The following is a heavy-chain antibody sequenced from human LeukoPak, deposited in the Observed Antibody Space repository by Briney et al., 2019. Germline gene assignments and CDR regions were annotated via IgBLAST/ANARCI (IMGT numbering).Heavy chain of an antibody. CDR2: IWYDGSNK. CDR3: ARDPTYGAAAGTFDY. J-gene: IGHJ4*02. CDR1: GFTFSSYG. V-gene: IGHV3-33*01. Sequence: GGSLRLSCAASGFTFSSYGMHCVRQAPGKGLEWVAVIWYDGSNKYYADSVKGRFTISRDNSKNTLYLQMNSLRAEDTAVHYCARDPTYGAAAGTFDYWGQGTLVTVSS. D-gene: IGHD6-13*01.